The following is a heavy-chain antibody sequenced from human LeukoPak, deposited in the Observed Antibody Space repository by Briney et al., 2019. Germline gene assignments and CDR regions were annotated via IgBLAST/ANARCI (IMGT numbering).Heavy chain of an antibody. V-gene: IGHV1-2*02. Sequence: ASVKVSCKSSGSTCSDYHINWERQASGQGPEWMGWINPKSGDASYNQAFQGRVTMTRDTSISTAYMELNRLRSDDTAMYYCARGEYSNGYPYRLDSWGQGTLVTVSS. J-gene: IGHJ4*02. D-gene: IGHD3-16*01. CDR1: GSTCSDYH. CDR2: INPKSGDA. CDR3: ARGEYSNGYPYRLDS.